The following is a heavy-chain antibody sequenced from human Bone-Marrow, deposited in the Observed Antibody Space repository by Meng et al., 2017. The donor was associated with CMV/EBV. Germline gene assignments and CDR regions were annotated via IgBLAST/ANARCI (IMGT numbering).Heavy chain of an antibody. V-gene: IGHV4-39*07. D-gene: IGHD2-2*01. Sequence: SETLSLTCTVSGGSISSSSYYWGWIRQPPGKGLEWIGSIYYSGSTYYNPSLKSRVTISVDTSKNQFSLKLSSVTAEDTALYYCASFGCSSTSCPFDYWGQGTLVTVSS. CDR2: IYYSGST. CDR3: ASFGCSSTSCPFDY. CDR1: GGSISSSSYY. J-gene: IGHJ4*02.